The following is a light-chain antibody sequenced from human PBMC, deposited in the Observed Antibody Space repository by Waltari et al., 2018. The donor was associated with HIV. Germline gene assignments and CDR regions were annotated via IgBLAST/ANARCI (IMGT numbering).Light chain of an antibody. V-gene: IGKV3-20*01. Sequence: EIVLTQSPGPMSLSPVERATLSSRPSQCVTRASQRVSSSYLAWYQQKPGQAPRLLIYAASSRATGIPDRFSGSGSGTDFTLTISRLEPEDFAVYYCQQYGTSPRTFGQGTKVEIK. CDR1: QRVSSSY. CDR2: AAS. J-gene: IGKJ1*01. CDR3: QQYGTSPRT.